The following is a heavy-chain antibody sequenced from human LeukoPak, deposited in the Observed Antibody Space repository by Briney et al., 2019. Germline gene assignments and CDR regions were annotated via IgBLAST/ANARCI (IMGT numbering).Heavy chain of an antibody. CDR2: IYYSGST. Sequence: PSETLSLTCTVSGGSISSGGYYWSWIRQHPGKGLEWIGYIYYSGSTYYNPSLKSRVTISVDTSKNQFSLKLSSVTPEDTAVYYCARQWLVRPFDYWGQGALVTVSS. V-gene: IGHV4-31*03. J-gene: IGHJ4*02. CDR3: ARQWLVRPFDY. D-gene: IGHD6-19*01. CDR1: GGSISSGGYY.